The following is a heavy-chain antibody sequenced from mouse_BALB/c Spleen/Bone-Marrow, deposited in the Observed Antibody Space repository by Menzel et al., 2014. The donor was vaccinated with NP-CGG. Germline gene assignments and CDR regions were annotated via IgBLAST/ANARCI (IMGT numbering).Heavy chain of an antibody. J-gene: IGHJ1*01. CDR2: IWAGGST. Sequence: QVQLKQSGPGLVAPSQRLSITCTVSGFSLTSYGVHWVRQPPGKGLEWLGVIWAGGSTNYNSALMSRLSISKDNSKSQVFLKMNSLQTDDTAMYYCARGGGNWYFDVWGAGTTVTVSS. V-gene: IGHV2-9*02. CDR3: ARGGGNWYFDV. CDR1: GFSLTSYG.